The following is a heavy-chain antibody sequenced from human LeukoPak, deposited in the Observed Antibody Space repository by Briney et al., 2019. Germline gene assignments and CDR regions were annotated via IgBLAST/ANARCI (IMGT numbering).Heavy chain of an antibody. CDR3: ARGDDSSGYYYFDY. V-gene: IGHV1-69*01. Sequence: GASVKVSCKASGGTFISYAISWVRQAPGQGLEWMGGIIPIFGTANYAQKFQGRVTITADESTSTAYMELSSLRSEDTAVYYCARGDDSSGYYYFDYWGQGTLVTVSS. D-gene: IGHD3-22*01. CDR1: GGTFISYA. J-gene: IGHJ4*02. CDR2: IIPIFGTA.